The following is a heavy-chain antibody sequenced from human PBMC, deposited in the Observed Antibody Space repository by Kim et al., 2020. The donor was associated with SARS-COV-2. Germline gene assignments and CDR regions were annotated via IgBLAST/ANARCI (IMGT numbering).Heavy chain of an antibody. D-gene: IGHD6-6*01. J-gene: IGHJ6*02. V-gene: IGHV4-59*01. CDR3: AYSSSLYYYYGMDV. Sequence: NPSLKSRVTISVDTSKNQFSLKLSSVTAADTAVYYCAYSSSLYYYYGMDVWGQGTTVTVSS.